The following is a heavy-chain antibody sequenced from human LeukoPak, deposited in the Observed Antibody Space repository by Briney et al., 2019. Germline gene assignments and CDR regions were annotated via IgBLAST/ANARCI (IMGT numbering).Heavy chain of an antibody. Sequence: ASVKVSCKASGYTFTGYFIHWVRQAPGQGLEWMGWISAYNGNTNYAQKLQGRVTMTTDTSTSTAYMELRSLRSDDTAVYYCARDQGGYYPYDYWGQGTLVTVSS. J-gene: IGHJ4*02. D-gene: IGHD3-22*01. V-gene: IGHV1-18*04. CDR3: ARDQGGYYPYDY. CDR2: ISAYNGNT. CDR1: GYTFTGYF.